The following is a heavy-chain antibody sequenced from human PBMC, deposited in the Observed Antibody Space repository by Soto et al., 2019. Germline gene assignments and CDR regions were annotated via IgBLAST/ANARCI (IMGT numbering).Heavy chain of an antibody. J-gene: IGHJ4*02. Sequence: SETLSLTCAVYGGSFSGYYWSWIRQPPGKGLEWIGEINHSGSTNYNPSLKSRVTIPVDTSKNQFSLKLSSVTAADTAVYYCARGKLPDYVWGSYRYHFDYWGQGTVVTVSS. V-gene: IGHV4-34*01. D-gene: IGHD3-16*02. CDR2: INHSGST. CDR1: GGSFSGYY. CDR3: ARGKLPDYVWGSYRYHFDY.